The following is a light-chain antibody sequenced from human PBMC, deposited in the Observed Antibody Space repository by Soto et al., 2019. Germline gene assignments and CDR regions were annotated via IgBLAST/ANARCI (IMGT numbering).Light chain of an antibody. Sequence: DIQMTQSPSSLSASVGDRVTITCRASESIARHLNWYQQKPGKAPKPLIYAASSLQNGVPSRFRGGGSGTDFTLTISNLQPEDFAPYYCQQTYSTLSITFGQGTRLEIK. CDR1: ESIARH. V-gene: IGKV1-39*01. CDR2: AAS. CDR3: QQTYSTLSIT. J-gene: IGKJ5*01.